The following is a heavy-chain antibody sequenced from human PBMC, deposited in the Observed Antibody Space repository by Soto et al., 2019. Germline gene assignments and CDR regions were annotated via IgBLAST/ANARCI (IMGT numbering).Heavy chain of an antibody. CDR3: ARVYCSGGSCYGIDY. Sequence: SVTVSCQASGGTFISYTISLVRQAPGQGLEWMGRIIPILGISKYAQKFQGRVTITADKSTSTAYMELSSLRSEDTAVYYCARVYCSGGSCYGIDYWGQGTLVTVSS. D-gene: IGHD2-15*01. J-gene: IGHJ4*02. CDR1: GGTFISYT. V-gene: IGHV1-69*02. CDR2: IIPILGIS.